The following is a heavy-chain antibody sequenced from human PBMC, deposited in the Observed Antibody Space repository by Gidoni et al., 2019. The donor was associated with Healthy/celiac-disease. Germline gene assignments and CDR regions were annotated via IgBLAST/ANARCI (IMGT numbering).Heavy chain of an antibody. CDR3: ARAGRGHKGAFDI. CDR1: GFTFSSYD. Sequence: EVQLVESGGGLVQPGGSLRLSCAASGFTFSSYDMHWVRQATGKGLEWVASIGTAGDPYYPGSVKGRFTISRENAKNSLYLQMNSLRAGDTAVYYCARAGRGHKGAFDIWGQGTMVTVSS. V-gene: IGHV3-13*05. CDR2: IGTAGDP. J-gene: IGHJ3*02.